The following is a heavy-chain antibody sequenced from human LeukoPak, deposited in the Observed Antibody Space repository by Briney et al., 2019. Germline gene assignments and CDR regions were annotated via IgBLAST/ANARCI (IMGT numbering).Heavy chain of an antibody. J-gene: IGHJ5*01. V-gene: IGHV1-24*01. D-gene: IGHD1-26*01. CDR1: GYSLSELS. CDR3: ATEKDLLLDS. CDR2: FDPGDDET. Sequence: ASVKVSCRVSGYSLSELSTHWVRQAPGQGLEWMGGFDPGDDETIYAQKFQGRVTMTEDTSTDTAYLELSSLRSEDTAVYFCATEKDLLLDSWGQGTPVTVSS.